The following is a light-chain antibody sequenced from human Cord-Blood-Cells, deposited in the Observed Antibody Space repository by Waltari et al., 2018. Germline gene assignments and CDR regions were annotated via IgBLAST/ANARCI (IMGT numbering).Light chain of an antibody. V-gene: IGLV3-1*01. CDR1: TLGDKY. CDR2: QDS. CDR3: QAWDSSTVV. J-gene: IGLJ2*01. Sequence: SYELTQPPSVSVSPGQTASITCPGDTLGDKYACWYQQKPGQPPVLVIYQDSKRPSGIPERFSGSNSGNTATLTISGTQAMDEADYYCQAWDSSTVVFGGGTKLTVL.